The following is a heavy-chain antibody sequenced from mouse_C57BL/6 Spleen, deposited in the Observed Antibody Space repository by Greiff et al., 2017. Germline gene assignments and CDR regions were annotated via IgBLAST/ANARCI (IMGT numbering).Heavy chain of an antibody. D-gene: IGHD2-1*01. CDR2: ISDGGSYT. J-gene: IGHJ2*01. V-gene: IGHV5-4*01. Sequence: EVQRVESGGGLVKPGGSLKLSCAASGFTFSSYAMSWVRQTPEKRLEWVATISDGGSYTYYPDNVKGRFTISRDNAKNSLYLQMSHLKSEDTAMYYCAINGNFSFDYWGQGTTLTVSS. CDR3: AINGNFSFDY. CDR1: GFTFSSYA.